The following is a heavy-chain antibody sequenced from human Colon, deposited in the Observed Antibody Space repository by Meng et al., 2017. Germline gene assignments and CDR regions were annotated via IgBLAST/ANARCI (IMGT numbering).Heavy chain of an antibody. D-gene: IGHD3-16*01. J-gene: IGHJ3*02. CDR2: ISSSGSTI. Sequence: GGSLRLSCAASGFTFSSYEMNWVRQAPGKVLEWVSYISSSGSTIYYADSVKGRFTITRDNAKNSLYLQMNSLRAEDTAVYYCAREIRVARPADAFDIWGQGTMVTVSS. CDR1: GFTFSSYE. CDR3: AREIRVARPADAFDI. V-gene: IGHV3-48*03.